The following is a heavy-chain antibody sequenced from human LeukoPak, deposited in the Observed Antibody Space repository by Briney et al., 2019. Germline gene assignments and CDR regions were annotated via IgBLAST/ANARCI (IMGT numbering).Heavy chain of an antibody. J-gene: IGHJ3*02. D-gene: IGHD3-22*01. CDR2: IYYSGGT. CDR3: ARDLSRYYYDSSGYYYLGAFDI. V-gene: IGHV4-59*01. Sequence: SEPLSLPCTLSGGSISSYYWSWRRQPPGKGVEGLLYIYYSGGTHYNPPPKSRVTISVDTSKNHFSLRLSSVTAADTAVYYCARDLSRYYYDSSGYYYLGAFDIWGQGTMVTVSS. CDR1: GGSISSYY.